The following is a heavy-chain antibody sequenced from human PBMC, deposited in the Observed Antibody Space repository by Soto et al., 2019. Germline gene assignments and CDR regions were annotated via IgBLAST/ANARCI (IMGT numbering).Heavy chain of an antibody. Sequence: QVQLVESGGGVVQPGRSLRLSCAASGFTFSSYAMNWVRQAPGKGLEWVAVISYDGSNKYYADSVKGRFTISRDNSKNTLYLEMNSVRAEDTAVYYCARIDCSSTSCLLPFDYWGQGTLVTVSS. D-gene: IGHD2-2*01. CDR1: GFTFSSYA. CDR3: ARIDCSSTSCLLPFDY. V-gene: IGHV3-30-3*01. J-gene: IGHJ4*02. CDR2: ISYDGSNK.